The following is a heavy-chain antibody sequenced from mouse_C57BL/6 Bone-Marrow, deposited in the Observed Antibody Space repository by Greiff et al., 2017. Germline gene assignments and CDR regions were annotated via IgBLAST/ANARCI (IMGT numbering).Heavy chain of an antibody. CDR2: IYPGDGDT. Sequence: QVQLQQSGPELVKPGASVKISCKASGYAFSSSWMNWVKQRPGKGLEWIGRIYPGDGDTNYNGKFKGKATLTADKSSSTAYMQLSSLTSEDSAVYFCARRYGSSYRYFDVWGTGTTVTVSS. D-gene: IGHD1-1*01. CDR1: GYAFSSSW. CDR3: ARRYGSSYRYFDV. V-gene: IGHV1-82*01. J-gene: IGHJ1*03.